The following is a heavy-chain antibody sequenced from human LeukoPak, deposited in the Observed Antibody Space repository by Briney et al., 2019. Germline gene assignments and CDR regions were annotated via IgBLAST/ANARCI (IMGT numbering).Heavy chain of an antibody. J-gene: IGHJ6*02. CDR3: ARDGYCSSTSCYPPYYYYYGMDV. CDR1: GFTFSDYY. Sequence: GGSLRLSCAASGFTFSDYYMSWIRQAPGKGLEWVSYISSSGSTIYYADSVTGRFTISRDNDKNSLYLQMNSLRAEATAVYYCARDGYCSSTSCYPPYYYYYGMDVWGQGTTVTVSS. D-gene: IGHD2-2*01. V-gene: IGHV3-11*01. CDR2: ISSSGSTI.